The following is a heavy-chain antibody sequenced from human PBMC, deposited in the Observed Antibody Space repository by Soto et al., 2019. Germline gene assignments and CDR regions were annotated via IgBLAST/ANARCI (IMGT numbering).Heavy chain of an antibody. CDR3: ARGSGFGEKFGY. D-gene: IGHD3-10*01. V-gene: IGHV1-69*02. CDR1: GGTFSSYT. CDR2: IIPILGIA. J-gene: IGHJ4*02. Sequence: QVQLVQSGAEVKKPGSSVKVSCKASGGTFSSYTISWVRQAPGQGLEWMGRIIPILGIANYAQKFQGRVTITADKSTSTAYMELSSLRSEDTAVYYCARGSGFGEKFGYWGQGTLVTVSS.